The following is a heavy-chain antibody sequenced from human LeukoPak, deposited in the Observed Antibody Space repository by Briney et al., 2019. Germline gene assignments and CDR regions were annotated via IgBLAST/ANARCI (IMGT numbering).Heavy chain of an antibody. CDR1: GGSISSYY. J-gene: IGHJ3*02. V-gene: IGHV4-4*07. CDR2: IYTSGST. CDR3: ARDLAYYDFWSGYYPDAFDI. Sequence: SETLSLTCTVSGGSISSYYWSWIRQPAGKGLEWIGRIYTSGSTNYNPSLKSRVTMSVDTSKNQFSLKLSSVTAADTAVYYCARDLAYYDFWSGYYPDAFDIWGQGTMVTVSS. D-gene: IGHD3-3*01.